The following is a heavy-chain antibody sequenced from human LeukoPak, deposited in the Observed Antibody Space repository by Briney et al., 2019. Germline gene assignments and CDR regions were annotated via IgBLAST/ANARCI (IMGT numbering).Heavy chain of an antibody. D-gene: IGHD2-15*01. J-gene: IGHJ6*03. CDR2: INWNGGST. CDR1: GFTFDDYG. CDR3: ARGLDCSGGRCFSFSAHMDV. Sequence: GGSLRLSCAASGFTFDDYGMSWVRQAPGKGLEWVSGINWNGGSTGYADSVKGRFTISRDNAKNSLYLQMNSLSADDTAVYYCARGLDCSGGRCFSFSAHMDVWGKGTTVTISS. V-gene: IGHV3-20*04.